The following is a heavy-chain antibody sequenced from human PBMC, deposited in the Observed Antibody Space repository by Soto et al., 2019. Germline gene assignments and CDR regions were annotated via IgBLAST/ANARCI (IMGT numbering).Heavy chain of an antibody. J-gene: IGHJ6*02. CDR1: GFTFSSYS. V-gene: IGHV3-21*01. D-gene: IGHD6-13*01. CDR2: ISSSSSYI. CDR3: AGTIAAAGTYDV. Sequence: PGGSLRLSCAASGFTFSSYSMNWVRQAPGKGLEWVSSISSSSSYIYYADSVKGRFTISRDNAKNSLYLQMNSLRAEDTAVYYCAGTIAAAGTYDVWGQGTTVTVSS.